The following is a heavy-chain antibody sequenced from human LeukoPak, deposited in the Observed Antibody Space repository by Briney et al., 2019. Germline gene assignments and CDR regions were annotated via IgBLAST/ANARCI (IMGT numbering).Heavy chain of an antibody. CDR3: AGTTVTTGDY. J-gene: IGHJ4*02. V-gene: IGHV4-61*01. Sequence: SETLSLTCTVSGGSVSSGSYYWSWIRQPPGKGLEWIGYIYYSESTNYNPSLKSRVTISVDTSKNQFSLKLSSVTAADTAVYYCAGTTVTTGDYWGQGTLVTVSS. CDR1: GGSVSSGSYY. D-gene: IGHD4-11*01. CDR2: IYYSEST.